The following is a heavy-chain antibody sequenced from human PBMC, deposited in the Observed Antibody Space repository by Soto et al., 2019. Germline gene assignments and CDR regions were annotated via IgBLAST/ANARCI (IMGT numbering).Heavy chain of an antibody. CDR3: VRSEWGSAFHI. D-gene: IGHD1-26*01. J-gene: IGHJ3*02. V-gene: IGHV4-59*01. CDR2: IYDSGST. Sequence: TLSLTCTVSGGSISSYYWSWIRQPPGKGLEWIGYIYDSGSTHYNPSLKSRVTTSADTSRRQFFLKLSSVTAADTAVYYCVRSEWGSAFHIWGQGTMVTVSS. CDR1: GGSISSYY.